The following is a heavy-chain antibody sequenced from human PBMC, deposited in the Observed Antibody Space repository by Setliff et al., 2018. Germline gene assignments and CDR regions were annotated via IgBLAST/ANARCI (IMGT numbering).Heavy chain of an antibody. J-gene: IGHJ6*03. D-gene: IGHD1-1*01. CDR1: GGSMSSGPNY. CDR3: ARESAGDESVRHLYYTDV. V-gene: IGHV4-61*02. CDR2: VYSSVYSSGIT. Sequence: SETLSLTCTVSGGSMSSGPNYWSWIRQPAGRGLEWVGRVYSSVYSSGITSYNPSLKSRVTISMDTSKNQFSLGLTSVTAADTAVYYCARESAGDESVRHLYYTDVWGRGTTVPSP.